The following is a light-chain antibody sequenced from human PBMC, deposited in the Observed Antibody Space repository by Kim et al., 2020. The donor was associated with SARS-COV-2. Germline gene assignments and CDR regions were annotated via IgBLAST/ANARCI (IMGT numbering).Light chain of an antibody. Sequence: PGQSISISCTGTSIDVGNYNLVSWYQQYPGKAPKLIIYEVTQRPSGVSNRFSGSKSGNTASLTISGLQTEDEADYHCCSYAGASSLFGGGTQLTVL. V-gene: IGLV2-23*02. CDR1: SIDVGNYNL. CDR3: CSYAGASSL. CDR2: EVT. J-gene: IGLJ3*02.